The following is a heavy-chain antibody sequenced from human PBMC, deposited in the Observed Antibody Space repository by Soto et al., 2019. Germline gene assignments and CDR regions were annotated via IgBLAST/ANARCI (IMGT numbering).Heavy chain of an antibody. CDR3: AHRDSHEYLVFDY. CDR2: IYLDDDK. V-gene: IGHV2-5*02. Sequence: QITLKESGPTLVRPTQTLTLTCTVSGFSLSTSGAGVGWLSQPPGKALEWLGVIYLDDDKRYSPSLKNRLTITKDASINLVVLTLTNVDPVDTAPYYCAHRDSHEYLVFDYWGQGTLVTVSS. CDR1: GFSLSTSGAG. D-gene: IGHD2-2*01. J-gene: IGHJ4*02.